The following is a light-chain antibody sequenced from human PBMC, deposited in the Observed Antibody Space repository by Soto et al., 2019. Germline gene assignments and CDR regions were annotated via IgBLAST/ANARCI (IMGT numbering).Light chain of an antibody. CDR2: GNS. CDR1: SSNIGAGYD. J-gene: IGLJ2*01. Sequence: QSVLTQPPSVSGAPGQRVTISCTGSSSNIGAGYDVHWYQQLPGTAPKLLIYGNSNRPSGVPDRFSGSKSGTSASLAITGLHAEDEADYYCKSYDSSLSVGVFGGGTKLPDL. CDR3: KSYDSSLSVGV. V-gene: IGLV1-40*01.